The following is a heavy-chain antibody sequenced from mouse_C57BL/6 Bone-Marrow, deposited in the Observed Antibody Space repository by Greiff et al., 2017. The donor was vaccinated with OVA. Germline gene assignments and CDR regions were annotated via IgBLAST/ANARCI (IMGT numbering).Heavy chain of an antibody. CDR2: INYDGSST. D-gene: IGHD3-2*02. CDR3: ARVGSVYYFDY. CDR1: GFTFSDYY. Sequence: EVKLVESEGGLVQPGSSMKLSCTASGFTFSDYYMAWVRQVPEKGLEWVANINYDGSSTYYLDSLKSRFIISRDNAKNILYLQMSSLKSEDTATYYCARVGSVYYFDYWGQGTTLTVSS. J-gene: IGHJ2*01. V-gene: IGHV5-16*01.